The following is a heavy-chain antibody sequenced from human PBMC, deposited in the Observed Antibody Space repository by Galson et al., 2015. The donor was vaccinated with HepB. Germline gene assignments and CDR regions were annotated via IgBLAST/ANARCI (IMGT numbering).Heavy chain of an antibody. V-gene: IGHV3-30-3*01. Sequence: SLRLSCAASGFTFSSYAMHWVRQAPGKGLEWVAVISYDGSNKYYADSVKGRFTISRDNSKNTLYLQMNSLRAEDTAVYYCARDPHRVYDSSGYLKVWGQGTLVTVSS. J-gene: IGHJ4*02. CDR1: GFTFSSYA. CDR3: ARDPHRVYDSSGYLKV. CDR2: ISYDGSNK. D-gene: IGHD3-22*01.